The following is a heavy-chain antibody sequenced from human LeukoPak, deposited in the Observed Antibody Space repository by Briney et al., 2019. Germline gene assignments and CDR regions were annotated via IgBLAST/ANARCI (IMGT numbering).Heavy chain of an antibody. CDR2: ISSSSSYT. J-gene: IGHJ5*02. CDR1: GFTFSDYY. Sequence: GGSLRLSCAASGFTFSDYYMSWIRQAPGKGLEWVSYISSSSSYTNYADSVKGRFTISRDNAKNSLYLQMNSLRAEDTAVYYCARPLGTGAFGELSWGQRTLVTVSS. V-gene: IGHV3-11*06. D-gene: IGHD3-10*01. CDR3: ARPLGTGAFGELS.